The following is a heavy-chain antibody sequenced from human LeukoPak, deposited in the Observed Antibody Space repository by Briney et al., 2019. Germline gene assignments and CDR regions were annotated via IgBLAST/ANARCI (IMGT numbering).Heavy chain of an antibody. D-gene: IGHD3-10*01. CDR2: IRYDGSSK. Sequence: PGGSLRLSCAASGFTFSSYAMHWVRQAPGKGLEWVAFIRYDGSSKYYADSVKGRFTISRDNSKNTLYLQMNSLRAEDTAVYYCAKDHRGDFYYYYYMDVWGKGTTVTVSS. J-gene: IGHJ6*03. V-gene: IGHV3-30*02. CDR3: AKDHRGDFYYYYYMDV. CDR1: GFTFSSYA.